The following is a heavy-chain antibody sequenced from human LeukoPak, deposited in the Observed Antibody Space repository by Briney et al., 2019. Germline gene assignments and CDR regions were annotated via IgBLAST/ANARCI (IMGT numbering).Heavy chain of an antibody. J-gene: IGHJ5*02. Sequence: PSETLSLTCTVSGGSSSSHYWSWIRQPPGKGLEWIGYIYYSGSTNYNPSLKSRVTISVDTSKNQFSLKLSSVTAADTAVYYCARDTSNWFDPWGQGTLVTVFS. V-gene: IGHV4-59*11. CDR2: IYYSGST. CDR3: ARDTSNWFDP. CDR1: GGSSSSHY.